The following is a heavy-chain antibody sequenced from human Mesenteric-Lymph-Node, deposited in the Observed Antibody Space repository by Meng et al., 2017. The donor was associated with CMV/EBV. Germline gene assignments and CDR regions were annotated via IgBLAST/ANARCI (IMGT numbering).Heavy chain of an antibody. CDR3: AKEGAYGSGKHGMDV. V-gene: IGHV3-30*02. CDR2: IRYDGSNK. D-gene: IGHD3-10*01. Sequence: GGSLRLSCAASGFTFSSYGMHWVRQAPGKGLEWVAFIRYDGSNKYYADSVKGRFTISRDNSKNTLYLQMNSLRAEDTAVYYCAKEGAYGSGKHGMDVWGQGTTVTVSS. J-gene: IGHJ6*02. CDR1: GFTFSSYG.